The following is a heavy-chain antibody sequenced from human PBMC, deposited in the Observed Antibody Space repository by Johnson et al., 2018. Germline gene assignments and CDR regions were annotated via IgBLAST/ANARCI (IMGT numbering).Heavy chain of an antibody. J-gene: IGHJ6*02. Sequence: VQLLETGGGVVQPGRSLRLSCAASGFTFRNHGMHWVRQAPGKGLEWVAVVSYDGSNKYYAASVMGRFIISRDNSKNPLYLQMNSLRAEDTAVYCCATDPGATIFGVGDYYYGMDVWGLGTTVTVSS. V-gene: IGHV3-30*03. CDR2: VSYDGSNK. D-gene: IGHD3-3*01. CDR1: GFTFRNHG. CDR3: ATDPGATIFGVGDYYYGMDV.